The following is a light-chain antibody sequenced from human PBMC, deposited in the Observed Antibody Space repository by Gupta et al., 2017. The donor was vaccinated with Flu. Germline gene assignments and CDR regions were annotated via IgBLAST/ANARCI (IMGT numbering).Light chain of an antibody. J-gene: IGLJ1*01. V-gene: IGLV2-14*03. CDR3: SSFTSSHTWV. CDR2: DVS. CDR1: SNDVGGYNF. Sequence: HSALTQPASVSGSPGQSITLPCTGTSNDVGGYNFVSWYQQHPGKAPKLMIYDVSNRPSGVSNRFFGSKSGNTASLTISGLQADDEADYYCSSFTSSHTWVFGSGTKVTVL.